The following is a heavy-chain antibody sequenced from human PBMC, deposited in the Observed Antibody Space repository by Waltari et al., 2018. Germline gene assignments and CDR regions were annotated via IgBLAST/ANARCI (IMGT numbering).Heavy chain of an antibody. CDR1: GGSISSYY. V-gene: IGHV4-4*07. CDR2: IYTSGST. CDR3: AGEYVVVIDDWFDP. J-gene: IGHJ5*02. D-gene: IGHD2-21*01. Sequence: QVQLQESGPGLVKPSETLSLTCTVPGGSISSYYWSWIRQPAGKGLEWIGRIYTSGSTNYNPSLKSRVTMSVDTSKNQFSLKLSSVTAADTAVYYCAGEYVVVIDDWFDPWGQGTLVTVSS.